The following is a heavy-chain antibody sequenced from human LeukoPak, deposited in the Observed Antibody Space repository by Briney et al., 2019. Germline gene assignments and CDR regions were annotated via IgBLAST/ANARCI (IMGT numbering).Heavy chain of an antibody. CDR2: ISAYNGNT. J-gene: IGHJ6*03. V-gene: IGHV1-18*01. CDR3: ARVGPYCSSTSCPFLDYYYYMDV. CDR1: GYTFASYG. Sequence: ASVKVSCKASGYTFASYGISWVRQAPGQGLEWMGWISAYNGNTNYAQKLQGRVTMTTDTSTSTAYMELRGLRSDDTAVYYCARVGPYCSSTSCPFLDYYYYMDVWGKGTTVTVSS. D-gene: IGHD2-2*01.